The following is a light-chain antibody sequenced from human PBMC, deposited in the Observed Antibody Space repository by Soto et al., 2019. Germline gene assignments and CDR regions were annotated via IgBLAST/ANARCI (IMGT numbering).Light chain of an antibody. J-gene: IGLJ2*01. Sequence: QSVLTQPASVSGSPGQSITISCTGTSSDVGGYNSVSWYQQHPGTAPKLIIYEVTNRPSGVSNRFSGSKSGNTASLIISGLQAEDEADYYCSSYTSRSTLVVFGGGTKLTVL. V-gene: IGLV2-14*01. CDR1: SSDVGGYNS. CDR2: EVT. CDR3: SSYTSRSTLVV.